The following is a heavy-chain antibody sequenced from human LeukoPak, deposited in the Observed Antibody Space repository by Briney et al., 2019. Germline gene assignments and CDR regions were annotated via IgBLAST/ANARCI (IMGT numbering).Heavy chain of an antibody. CDR2: MNPNSGNT. D-gene: IGHD3-3*02. CDR1: GYTFTSYD. J-gene: IGHJ4*02. V-gene: IGHV1-8*03. Sequence: ASVKVSCKASGYTFTSYDINWVRQATGQGLEWMGWMNPNSGNTGYAQKFQGRVTITRNTSISTAYMELSSLRSEDTAVYYCARGIRSIFGPRNDYWGQGTLVTVSS. CDR3: ARGIRSIFGPRNDY.